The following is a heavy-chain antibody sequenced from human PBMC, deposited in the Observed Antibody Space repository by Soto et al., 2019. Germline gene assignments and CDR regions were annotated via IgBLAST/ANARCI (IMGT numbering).Heavy chain of an antibody. J-gene: IGHJ4*02. CDR2: LSGSGKT. Sequence: PGGSLRLSCAASGFTFSSYVMSWVRQAPGKGLEWVSALSGSGKTYYADSVKGRFTISGDTSKNKLYLQMDGLRVEDTAVYYCAKERGNSTGHELFDYWGQGTLVTVSS. V-gene: IGHV3-23*01. CDR1: GFTFSSYV. D-gene: IGHD5-18*01. CDR3: AKERGNSTGHELFDY.